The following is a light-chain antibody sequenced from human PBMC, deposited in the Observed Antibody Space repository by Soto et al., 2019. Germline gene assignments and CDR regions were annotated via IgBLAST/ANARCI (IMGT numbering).Light chain of an antibody. Sequence: EIFLTQSPFTLSLSTLEIATLSCRGSQSVSISYLAWYQQKPGQAPRLLIYGASSRATGIPYRFSGSGSGTDFTLTISRLEPEDFAVYYCQQYGSSPKTFGQGTKVDIK. CDR2: GAS. J-gene: IGKJ1*01. CDR1: QSVSISY. CDR3: QQYGSSPKT. V-gene: IGKV3-20*01.